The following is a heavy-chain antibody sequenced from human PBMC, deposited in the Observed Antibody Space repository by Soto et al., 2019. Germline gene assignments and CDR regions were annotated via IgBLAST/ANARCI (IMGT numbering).Heavy chain of an antibody. Sequence: ESLKSSCKGXGYSFTSYWIGWVRQMPGKGLEWMGIIYPGDSGTRYSPSFRGQVTISADKSISTAYLQWSSLKASDTAMYYCARHALRNGDYGNYYYYYGMDVWGQGTTVTVSS. CDR3: ARHALRNGDYGNYYYYYGMDV. CDR1: GYSFTSYW. D-gene: IGHD4-17*01. CDR2: IYPGDSGT. J-gene: IGHJ6*02. V-gene: IGHV5-51*01.